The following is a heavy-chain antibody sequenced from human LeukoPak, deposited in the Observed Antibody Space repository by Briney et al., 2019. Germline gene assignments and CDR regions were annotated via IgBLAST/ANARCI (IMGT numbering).Heavy chain of an antibody. J-gene: IGHJ3*02. D-gene: IGHD6-13*01. V-gene: IGHV4-59*08. CDR1: GGSISSYY. Sequence: SETLSLTCTVSGGSISSYYWSWIRQPPGKGLVWIGYIYYSGSTKYNPSLKSRVTISVDTSKNQFSLKLSSVTAADTAVYYCARHSTIAGTEYAFDIWGQGTMVTVSS. CDR2: IYYSGST. CDR3: ARHSTIAGTEYAFDI.